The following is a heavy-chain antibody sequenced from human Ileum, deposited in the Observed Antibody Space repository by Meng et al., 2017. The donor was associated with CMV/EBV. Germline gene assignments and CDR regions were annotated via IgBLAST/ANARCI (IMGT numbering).Heavy chain of an antibody. CDR1: GFNFATFA. J-gene: IGHJ4*02. Sequence: GESLKISCAASGFNFATFAMHWVRQTPGKGLEWVSGMSGSGDFIAYGDSVKGRFTISRDNSKNTLLLELNGLRAEDTAVYYCAKDRYFEPAHFDYWGQGTLVTVSS. CDR3: AKDRYFEPAHFDY. CDR2: MSGSGDFI. D-gene: IGHD3-9*01. V-gene: IGHV3-23*01.